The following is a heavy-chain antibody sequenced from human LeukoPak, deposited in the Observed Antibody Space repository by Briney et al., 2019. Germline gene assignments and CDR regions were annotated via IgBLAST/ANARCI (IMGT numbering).Heavy chain of an antibody. Sequence: GGSLRLSCTASGFTFSSYAMHWVRQAPGKGLEWVAYVYFDGNNEVYADSVKGRFTISRDNSKNTLYLQMNSLRAEDTAVYYCARDARGYCSSTSCYTGDFDYWGQGTLVTVSS. D-gene: IGHD2-2*02. CDR2: VYFDGNNE. J-gene: IGHJ4*02. V-gene: IGHV3-30*19. CDR1: GFTFSSYA. CDR3: ARDARGYCSSTSCYTGDFDY.